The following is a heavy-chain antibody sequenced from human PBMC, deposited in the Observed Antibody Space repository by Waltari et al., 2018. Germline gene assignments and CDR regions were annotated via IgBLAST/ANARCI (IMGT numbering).Heavy chain of an antibody. D-gene: IGHD6-19*01. V-gene: IGHV1-2*02. J-gene: IGHJ4*02. CDR1: AYRFTDYY. Sequence: QVQLVQSGAEVKKPGASVKVSCKASAYRFTDYYMHWMRQAPGQGLEWMGWINPNNGGTDYAQNVQGRVTMTRDTSISTAYMELSRLTSDDTAVYYCAKVTSGAVAFEYWGQGTLVTVSS. CDR2: INPNNGGT. CDR3: AKVTSGAVAFEY.